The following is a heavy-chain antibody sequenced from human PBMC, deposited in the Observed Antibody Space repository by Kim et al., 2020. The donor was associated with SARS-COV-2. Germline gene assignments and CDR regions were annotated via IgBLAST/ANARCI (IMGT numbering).Heavy chain of an antibody. J-gene: IGHJ5*02. Sequence: DSVKGRLSISRDNAKQFVYLQMNNLRPEDTAFYYCTKDGTVAGTRYNWFDPWGQGTLVTVSS. CDR3: TKDGTVAGTRYNWFDP. D-gene: IGHD6-19*01. V-gene: IGHV3-9*01.